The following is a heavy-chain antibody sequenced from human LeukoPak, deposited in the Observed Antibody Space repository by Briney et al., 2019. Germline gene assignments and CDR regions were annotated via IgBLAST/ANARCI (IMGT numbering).Heavy chain of an antibody. CDR2: ITSSSSII. Sequence: PGGSLRLSCAASGFTFNSYSMNWVRQAPGKGPEWVSFITSSSSIIYYADSVKGRFTISRDNAKNSLYLQMNSLRDEDTAVYYCARDLFNAFDIWGQGTMVTVSS. J-gene: IGHJ3*02. CDR1: GFTFNSYS. V-gene: IGHV3-48*02. D-gene: IGHD2-21*01. CDR3: ARDLFNAFDI.